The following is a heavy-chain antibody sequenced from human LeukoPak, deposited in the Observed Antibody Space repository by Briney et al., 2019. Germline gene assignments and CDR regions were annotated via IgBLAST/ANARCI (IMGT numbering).Heavy chain of an antibody. Sequence: GGSLRLSCAASGFTLRSYWMSWVRQAPGKGLEWGANINQDGSEKYYVDSVKGRFTISRDNTKNSLYLQMKSLRGEDTAVYYCARDRTLAAILNWGQGTLVTVSS. CDR1: GFTLRSYW. D-gene: IGHD2-15*01. J-gene: IGHJ4*02. CDR3: ARDRTLAAILN. CDR2: INQDGSEK. V-gene: IGHV3-7*05.